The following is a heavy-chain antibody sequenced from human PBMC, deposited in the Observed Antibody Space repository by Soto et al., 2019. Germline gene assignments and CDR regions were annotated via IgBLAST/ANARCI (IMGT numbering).Heavy chain of an antibody. CDR2: IYHAGST. Sequence: QVQLQESGPRLVKPSGTLSLTCTVSGGSITNSNWWSWVRLPPAKGLEWIGDIYHAGSTKYNPSLERRVTISVDTSNNQFALTSTSVTAADTAVYFCARGPPIVGNTTPLDSWGQGTLVTVSS. D-gene: IGHD1-26*01. CDR1: GGSITNSNW. J-gene: IGHJ4*02. CDR3: ARGPPIVGNTTPLDS. V-gene: IGHV4-4*02.